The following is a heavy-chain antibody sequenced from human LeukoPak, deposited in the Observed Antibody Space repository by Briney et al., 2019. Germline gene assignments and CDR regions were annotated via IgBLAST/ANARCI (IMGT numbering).Heavy chain of an antibody. Sequence: SSQTLSLTCTVSGGSISSYYWSWIRQPPGKGLEWIGYIYYSGSTNYNPSLKSRVTISVDTSKNQFSLKLSSVTAADTAVYYCARVTTDDAFDIWGQGTMVTVSS. CDR3: ARVTTDDAFDI. CDR2: IYYSGST. J-gene: IGHJ3*02. CDR1: GGSISSYY. V-gene: IGHV4-59*01. D-gene: IGHD4-11*01.